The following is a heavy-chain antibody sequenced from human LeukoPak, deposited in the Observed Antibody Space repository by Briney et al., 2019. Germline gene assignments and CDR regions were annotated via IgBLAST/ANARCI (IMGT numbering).Heavy chain of an antibody. CDR2: IYHSGST. CDR1: GGSISSGGYS. CDR3: ARVLGYCSGGSCYYYYGMDV. J-gene: IGHJ6*02. Sequence: PSETLSLTCAVSGGSISSGGYSWRWIRQPPGKGLEWIGYIYHSGSTYYNPSLKSRVTISVDRSKNQFSLKLSSVTAADTAVYYCARVLGYCSGGSCYYYYGMDVWGQGTTVTVSS. V-gene: IGHV4-30-2*01. D-gene: IGHD2-15*01.